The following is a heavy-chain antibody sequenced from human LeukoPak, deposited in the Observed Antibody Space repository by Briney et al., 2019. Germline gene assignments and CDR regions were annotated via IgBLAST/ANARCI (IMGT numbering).Heavy chain of an antibody. CDR2: IKQDGSEK. J-gene: IGHJ3*02. Sequence: PGGSLRLSCAASGFTFSSYWMSWVRQAPGKGLEWVANIKQDGSEKYYVDSVKGRFTISRDNAKNSLYLQMNSLRAEDTAVYYCARSISTVARGAFDIWGQGTMVTVSS. V-gene: IGHV3-7*01. CDR1: GFTFSSYW. CDR3: ARSISTVARGAFDI. D-gene: IGHD4-23*01.